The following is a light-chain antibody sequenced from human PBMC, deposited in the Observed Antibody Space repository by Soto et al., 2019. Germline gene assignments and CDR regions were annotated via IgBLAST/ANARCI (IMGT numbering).Light chain of an antibody. CDR3: QKYNSAPRT. CDR1: QGISNY. Sequence: DIQMTQSPSSLSASVGDRVTITFRASQGISNYLAWYQQKPGKVPKLLIYAASTFQAGVPSRFSGSGSGTDFTLTISSLQPEDVATYYCQKYNSAPRTFGTGTKVDSK. V-gene: IGKV1-27*01. CDR2: AAS. J-gene: IGKJ3*01.